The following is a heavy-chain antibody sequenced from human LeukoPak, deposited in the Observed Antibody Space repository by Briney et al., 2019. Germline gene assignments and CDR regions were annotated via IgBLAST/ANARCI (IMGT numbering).Heavy chain of an antibody. CDR1: GGSISSGDCY. V-gene: IGHV4-30-4*08. CDR3: ASADYYGSGSYPPFDY. CDR2: IYYSGST. D-gene: IGHD3-10*01. Sequence: SETLSLTCTVSGGSISSGDCYWSWIRQPPGKGLEWIGYIYYSGSTYYNPSLKSRVTISVDTSKNQFSLKLSSVTAADTAVYYCASADYYGSGSYPPFDYWGQGTLVTVSS. J-gene: IGHJ4*02.